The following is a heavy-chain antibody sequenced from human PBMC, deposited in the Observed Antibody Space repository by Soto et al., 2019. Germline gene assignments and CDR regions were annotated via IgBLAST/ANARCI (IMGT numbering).Heavy chain of an antibody. D-gene: IGHD6-6*01. CDR3: ARYSSSSAFDY. Sequence: ESGGGVVQPGRSLRLSCAVSGFTFSSYGMHWVRQAPGKGLEWVAVIWYDGSNKYYADSVKGRFTISRDNSKNTLYLQMNSLRAEDTAVYYCARYSSSSAFDYWGQGTLVTVSS. V-gene: IGHV3-33*01. CDR2: IWYDGSNK. J-gene: IGHJ4*02. CDR1: GFTFSSYG.